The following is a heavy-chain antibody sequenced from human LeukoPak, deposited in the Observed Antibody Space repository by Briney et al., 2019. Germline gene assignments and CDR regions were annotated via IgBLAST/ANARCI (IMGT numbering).Heavy chain of an antibody. J-gene: IGHJ6*03. CDR2: IIPIFGTA. CDR3: AREGSYGSTGYYYYYYMDV. Sequence: ASVKVSCKASGGTFSSYAISWVRQAPGQGLEWMGGIIPIFGTANYAQKFQGRVTITTDESTSTAYMELSSLRSEDTAVYYCAREGSYGSTGYYYYYYMDVWGKGTTVTVSS. V-gene: IGHV1-69*05. CDR1: GGTFSSYA. D-gene: IGHD5-18*01.